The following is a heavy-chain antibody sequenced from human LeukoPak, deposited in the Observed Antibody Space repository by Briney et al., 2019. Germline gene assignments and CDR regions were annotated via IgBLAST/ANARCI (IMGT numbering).Heavy chain of an antibody. Sequence: GGSLTLSCAASGFTFSSFGMHWVRQAPGKGLEWVAVIWYDASNRYYADSVKGRLTISRDNSKNTLFLQMNSLRDDDTAVYYCVRGVGVSRFNYFDPWGQGTLVIVSS. CDR3: VRGVGVSRFNYFDP. CDR1: GFTFSSFG. V-gene: IGHV3-33*01. D-gene: IGHD6-13*01. CDR2: IWYDASNR. J-gene: IGHJ5*02.